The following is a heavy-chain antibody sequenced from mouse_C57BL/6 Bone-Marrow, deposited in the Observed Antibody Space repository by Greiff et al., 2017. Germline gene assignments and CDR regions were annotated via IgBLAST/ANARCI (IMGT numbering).Heavy chain of an antibody. J-gene: IGHJ3*01. CDR2: IDPENGDT. CDR1: GFNIKDDY. Sequence: VQLKESGAELVRPGASVKLSCTASGFNIKDDYMHWVKQRPEQGLEWIGWIDPENGDTEYASKFQGKATITADTSSNTAYLQLSSLTSEDTAVYYCTLIYYYGSSYVGGFAYWGQGTLVTVSA. CDR3: TLIYYYGSSYVGGFAY. D-gene: IGHD1-1*01. V-gene: IGHV14-4*01.